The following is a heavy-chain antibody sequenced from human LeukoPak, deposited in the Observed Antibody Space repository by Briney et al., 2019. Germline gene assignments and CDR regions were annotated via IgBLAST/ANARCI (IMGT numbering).Heavy chain of an antibody. CDR2: ISGSGGST. CDR1: GFTFSSYA. D-gene: IGHD3-3*01. CDR3: ASSDFWSGRLDY. J-gene: IGHJ4*02. Sequence: PGGSLRLSCAASGFTFSSYAMSWVRQAPGKGLEWVSAISGSGGSTYYADSVKGRFTISRDNSKNTLYLQMNSLRAEDTAVYYCASSDFWSGRLDYWGRGTLVTVSS. V-gene: IGHV3-23*01.